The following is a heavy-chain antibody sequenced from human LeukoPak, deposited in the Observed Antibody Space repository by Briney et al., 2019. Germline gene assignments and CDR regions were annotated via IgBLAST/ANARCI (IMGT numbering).Heavy chain of an antibody. Sequence: PSETLSLTCAVYGGSFSGYYWSWIRQPPGKGREWIGEINHSGRTYYNPSLKSRVSISVDTSRNQFSLKLSSVTAADTAVYYCARSYWAGTTTRGYYYYMDVWGKGTTVTVSS. CDR1: GGSFSGYY. V-gene: IGHV4-34*01. D-gene: IGHD1-1*01. J-gene: IGHJ6*03. CDR2: INHSGRT. CDR3: ARSYWAGTTTRGYYYYMDV.